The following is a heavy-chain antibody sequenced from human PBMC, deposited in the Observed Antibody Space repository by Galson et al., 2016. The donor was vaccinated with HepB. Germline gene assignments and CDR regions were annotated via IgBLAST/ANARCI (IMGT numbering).Heavy chain of an antibody. D-gene: IGHD5-18*01. CDR3: ARGGYSYGLDC. CDR1: GFSVINKY. Sequence: SLRLSCAASGFSVINKYMSWVRQAPGKGLEWVSVIYSGGSTNYLDSVKGRFTISRDNSKNMVYLQMNSLRADDTAVYYCARGGYSYGLDCWGQGTLPTVSS. J-gene: IGHJ4*02. V-gene: IGHV3-53*01. CDR2: IYSGGST.